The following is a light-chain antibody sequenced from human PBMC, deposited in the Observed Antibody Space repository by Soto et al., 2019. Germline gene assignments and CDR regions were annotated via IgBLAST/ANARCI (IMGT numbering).Light chain of an antibody. Sequence: DIVMTQSPDSLAVSLGERATINCKSSQSVLYSSNTKNFLAWYQQQPGQPPKLLIYWASTRESGVPDRFSGSGSRTDFTLTISSLQAEDVAVYYCQQYYSTPQTFGQGTKVEIK. V-gene: IGKV4-1*01. CDR3: QQYYSTPQT. J-gene: IGKJ1*01. CDR1: QSVLYSSNTKNF. CDR2: WAS.